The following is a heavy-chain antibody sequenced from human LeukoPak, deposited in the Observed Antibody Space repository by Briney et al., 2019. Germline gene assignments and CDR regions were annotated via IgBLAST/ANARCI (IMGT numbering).Heavy chain of an antibody. CDR1: GFTFSNYA. Sequence: QTGGSLRLSCGASGFTFSNYAMSWVRQAPGKGLEGVSAISGGAGSTYYTDSVKGRFTISRDNSKSTLYLQMNNLRAEDAAVYYCARHGGMVVIITLAFWGQGTLVTVSS. D-gene: IGHD3-22*01. CDR3: ARHGGMVVIITLAF. J-gene: IGHJ4*02. V-gene: IGHV3-23*01. CDR2: ISGGAGST.